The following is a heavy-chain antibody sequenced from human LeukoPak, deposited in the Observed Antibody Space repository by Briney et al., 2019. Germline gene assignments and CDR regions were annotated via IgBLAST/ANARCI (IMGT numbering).Heavy chain of an antibody. CDR2: ISSNGGST. J-gene: IGHJ4*02. CDR3: AREGPRNYYFDY. V-gene: IGHV3-64*01. CDR1: GFTFSSNA. Sequence: GGTLGLSCAASGFTFSSNAMHWVRQAPGKGLEYVSAISSNGGSTYYANSVKGRFTISRDNSKNTLYLQMGSLRAEDMAVYYCAREGPRNYYFDYWGQGTLVTVSS.